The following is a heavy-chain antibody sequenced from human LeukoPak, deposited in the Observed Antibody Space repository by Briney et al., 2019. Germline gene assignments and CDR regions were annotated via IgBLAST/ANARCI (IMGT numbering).Heavy chain of an antibody. J-gene: IGHJ3*02. Sequence: ASVKVSCKASGYTXTSYGISWVRQAPGQGLDWMGWISAYNGNTNCAQKLQGRVAMTTDTSTSTAYMELRSLRSDDTAVYYCARDAMAYRGAFDIWGQGTMVTVSS. D-gene: IGHD5-18*01. CDR1: GYTXTSYG. CDR3: ARDAMAYRGAFDI. CDR2: ISAYNGNT. V-gene: IGHV1-18*01.